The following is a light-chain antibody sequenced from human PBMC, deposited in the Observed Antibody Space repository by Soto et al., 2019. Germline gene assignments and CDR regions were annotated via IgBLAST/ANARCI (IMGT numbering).Light chain of an antibody. Sequence: QSALTQPASVSGSPGQSITISCTGTSSDVGSYNLVSWYQQHPGKAPKLMICEGSERPSGVSNRFSGSKSGNTASLTISGLQAEDEAAYYCCSYAGSSTWVFGGGTKLTVL. CDR3: CSYAGSSTWV. CDR2: EGS. CDR1: SSDVGSYNL. J-gene: IGLJ3*02. V-gene: IGLV2-23*01.